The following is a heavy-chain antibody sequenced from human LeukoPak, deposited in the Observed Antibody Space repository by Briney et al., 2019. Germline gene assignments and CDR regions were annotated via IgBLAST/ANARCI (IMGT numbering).Heavy chain of an antibody. CDR2: ISYGGSNK. Sequence: GGSLRLSCAASGFTFSSYAMHWVRQAPGKGLEWVAVISYGGSNKYYADSVKGRFTISRDNSKNTLYLQMNSLRAEDTAVYYCARVVGGPNWGQGTLVTVSS. V-gene: IGHV3-30-3*01. D-gene: IGHD2-15*01. CDR1: GFTFSSYA. CDR3: ARVVGGPN. J-gene: IGHJ4*02.